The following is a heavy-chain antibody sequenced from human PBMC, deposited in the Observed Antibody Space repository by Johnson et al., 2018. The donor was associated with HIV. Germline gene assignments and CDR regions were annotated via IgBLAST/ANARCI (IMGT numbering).Heavy chain of an antibody. Sequence: VQLVESGGDVVQPGRSLRLSCAASGFTFRSYWMSWVRQPPGKGLEWVSVFYSGSNTYYADSVKGRFTISRDNSNNTLYLQMNSLRVEDTAVYYCASGAYSSSLTFDIWGQGTMVTVSA. D-gene: IGHD6-6*01. CDR2: FYSGSNT. CDR3: ASGAYSSSLTFDI. V-gene: IGHV3-66*01. CDR1: GFTFRSYW. J-gene: IGHJ3*02.